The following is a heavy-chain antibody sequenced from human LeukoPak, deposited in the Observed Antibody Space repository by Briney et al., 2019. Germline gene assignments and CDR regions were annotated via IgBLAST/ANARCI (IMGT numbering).Heavy chain of an antibody. CDR1: GYTFTNYY. CDR3: ARNERGSGWYGVYYYYMDV. V-gene: IGHV1-2*02. Sequence: ASVKVSCKASGYTFTNYYIHWVRQAPGQGLEWMGWIHPSSDGTIYAQKFQGRVTMTRDTSISTAYMELSRLRSDDTAVYYCARNERGSGWYGVYYYYMDVWGKGTTVTVSS. J-gene: IGHJ6*03. CDR2: IHPSSDGT. D-gene: IGHD6-19*01.